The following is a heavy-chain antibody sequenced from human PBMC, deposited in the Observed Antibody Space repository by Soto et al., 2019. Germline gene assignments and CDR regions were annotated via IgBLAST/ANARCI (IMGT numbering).Heavy chain of an antibody. J-gene: IGHJ6*02. D-gene: IGHD6-6*01. CDR3: ASEEYYYGMDV. Sequence: QVQLVQSGAEVKKPGASVKVSCKTSGYTFTSYAMHWVRQAPGQRLEWMGWFNAGNGNTKYSQKFQGRVTITRDTSASTAYMELSSLRSEDTAVYYCASEEYYYGMDVWGQGTTVTVSS. CDR1: GYTFTSYA. CDR2: FNAGNGNT. V-gene: IGHV1-3*01.